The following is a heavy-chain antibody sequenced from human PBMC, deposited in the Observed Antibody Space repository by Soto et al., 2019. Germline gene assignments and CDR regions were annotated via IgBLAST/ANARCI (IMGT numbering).Heavy chain of an antibody. CDR3: ARDISEYCTNGVCSDWFDP. CDR2: INAGNGNT. Sequence: QVRLVQSGAEVKKPGASVKLSCKASGYTFTTYAVHWVRQAPGQSLEWMGWINAGNGNTKYSQKFQDRVTLSIDTSASTAYMELNSLTSEDTAIYYCARDISEYCTNGVCSDWFDPWGQGTLVTVSS. V-gene: IGHV1-3*01. J-gene: IGHJ5*02. D-gene: IGHD2-8*01. CDR1: GYTFTTYA.